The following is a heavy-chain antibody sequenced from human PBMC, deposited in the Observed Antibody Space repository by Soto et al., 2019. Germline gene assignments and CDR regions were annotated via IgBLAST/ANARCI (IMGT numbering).Heavy chain of an antibody. V-gene: IGHV1-46*03. D-gene: IGHD3-10*01. Sequence: AASVKVSCKASGYTFTNSYIHWVRQTPGQGLQWMGMINPSGDSTTYAQRFQGRVTLTRDTSTTTVYMELSSLRSEDTAIYYCAPTLGSSNYGAFHIWGQGTMVTVSS. J-gene: IGHJ3*02. CDR2: INPSGDST. CDR3: APTLGSSNYGAFHI. CDR1: GYTFTNSY.